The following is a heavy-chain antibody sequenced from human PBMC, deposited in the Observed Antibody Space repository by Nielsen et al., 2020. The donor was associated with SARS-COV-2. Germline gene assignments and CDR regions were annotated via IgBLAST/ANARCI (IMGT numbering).Heavy chain of an antibody. CDR2: IDWDGDK. CDR3: ARIRVAVGSVDDY. Sequence: TLSLTCAVYGGSFSGYYWSWIRQPPGKALEWLARIDWDGDKFYNTSLKTRLTISKDISKNQVVLTMTNMDPVDTGTYYCARIRVAVGSVDDYWGRGILVTVSS. V-gene: IGHV2-70*16. CDR1: GGSFSGYY. D-gene: IGHD1-26*01. J-gene: IGHJ4*02.